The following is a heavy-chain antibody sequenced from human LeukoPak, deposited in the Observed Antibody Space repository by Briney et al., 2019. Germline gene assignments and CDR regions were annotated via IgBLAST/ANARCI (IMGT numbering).Heavy chain of an antibody. J-gene: IGHJ4*02. D-gene: IGHD3-10*01. CDR2: ISYDGSNK. V-gene: IGHV3-30*18. CDR1: GFTFSSYG. CDR3: AKVARGSRGSGSYSLFDY. Sequence: GGSLRLSCAASGFTFSSYGMHWVRRAPGKGLEWVAVISYDGSNKYYADSVKGRFIISRDNSKNTLYLQMNSLRAEDTAVYYCAKVARGSRGSGSYSLFDYWGQGTLVTVSS.